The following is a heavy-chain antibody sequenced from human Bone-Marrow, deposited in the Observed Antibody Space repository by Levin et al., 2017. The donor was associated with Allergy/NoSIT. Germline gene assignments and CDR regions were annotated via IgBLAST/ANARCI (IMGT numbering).Heavy chain of an antibody. CDR3: AKASCSGGSCYLSYFDY. Sequence: GGSLRLSCAASGFTFDDYAMHWVRQAPEKGLEWVSGISWNSNSIDYADSVKGRFTISRDNAKNSMYLQMNSLRAEDTALYYCAKASCSGGSCYLSYFDYWGQGTLVTVSS. D-gene: IGHD2-15*01. CDR1: GFTFDDYA. CDR2: ISWNSNSI. V-gene: IGHV3-9*01. J-gene: IGHJ4*02.